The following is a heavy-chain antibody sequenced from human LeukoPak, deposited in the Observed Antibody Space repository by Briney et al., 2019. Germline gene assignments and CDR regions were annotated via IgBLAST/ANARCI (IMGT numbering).Heavy chain of an antibody. CDR3: ARASALVLRYFDWLPRALGDAFDI. J-gene: IGHJ3*02. CDR1: GFTFSDYY. CDR2: ISSSSSYT. Sequence: GGSLRLSCAASGFTFSDYYMSWIRQAPGKGLEWVSYISSSSSYTNYADSVKGRFTISRDNAKNSLYLQMNSLRAGDTAVYYCARASALVLRYFDWLPRALGDAFDIWGQGTMVTVSS. V-gene: IGHV3-11*05. D-gene: IGHD3-9*01.